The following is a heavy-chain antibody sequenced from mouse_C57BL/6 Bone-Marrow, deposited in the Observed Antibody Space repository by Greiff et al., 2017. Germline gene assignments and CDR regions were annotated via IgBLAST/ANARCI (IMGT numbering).Heavy chain of an antibody. CDR3: ARIPYYYGSSPWYFDV. J-gene: IGHJ1*03. CDR2: ISDGGSYT. V-gene: IGHV5-4*01. D-gene: IGHD1-1*01. CDR1: GFTFSSYA. Sequence: VQLKESGGGLVKPGGSLKLSCAASGFTFSSYAMSWVRQTPEKRLEWVATISDGGSYTYYPDNVKGRFTISRDNAKNNLYLQMSHLKSEDTAMYYCARIPYYYGSSPWYFDVWGTGTTVTVSS.